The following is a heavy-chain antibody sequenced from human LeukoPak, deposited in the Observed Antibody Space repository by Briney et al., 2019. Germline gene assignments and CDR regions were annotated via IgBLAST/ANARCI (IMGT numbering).Heavy chain of an antibody. CDR2: IWYDGSNK. J-gene: IGHJ4*02. Sequence: GGSLRLSCAASGFTFSSYGMHWVRQAPGKGLEWVAVIWYDGSNKYYADSVKGRFTISGDNSKNTLYLQMNSLRAEDTAVYYCARGGGAGGFDYWGQGTLVTVSS. D-gene: IGHD1-26*01. CDR1: GFTFSSYG. V-gene: IGHV3-33*01. CDR3: ARGGGAGGFDY.